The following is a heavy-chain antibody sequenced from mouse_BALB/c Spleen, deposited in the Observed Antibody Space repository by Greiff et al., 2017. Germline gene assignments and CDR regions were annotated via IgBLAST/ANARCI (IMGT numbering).Heavy chain of an antibody. CDR2: ISNGGGST. V-gene: IGHV5-12-2*01. Sequence: EVHLVESGGGLVQPGGSLKLSCAASGFTFSSYTMSWVRQTPEKRLEWVAYISNGGGSTYYPDTVKGRFTISRDNAKNTLYLQMSSLKSEDTAMYYCARHVGLRRFAYWGQGTLVTVSA. CDR1: GFTFSSYT. D-gene: IGHD2-4*01. CDR3: ARHVGLRRFAY. J-gene: IGHJ3*01.